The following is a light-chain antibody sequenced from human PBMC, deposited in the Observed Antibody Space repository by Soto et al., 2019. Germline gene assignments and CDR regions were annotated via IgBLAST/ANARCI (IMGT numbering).Light chain of an antibody. J-gene: IGLJ2*01. CDR3: QSYDSSLSVV. V-gene: IGLV1-40*01. Sequence: QSALTQPPSVSGAPGQRVTISCTGSSSNIGAGYDVHWYKQLPGTAPKLLIYGNSKRPSGVPDRFSGSKSGTSASLAITGLQAEDEADYYCQSYDSSLSVVFGGGTKLTVL. CDR1: SSNIGAGYD. CDR2: GNS.